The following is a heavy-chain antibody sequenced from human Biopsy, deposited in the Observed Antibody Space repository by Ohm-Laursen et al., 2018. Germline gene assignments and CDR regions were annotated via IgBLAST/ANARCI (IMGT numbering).Heavy chain of an antibody. CDR2: ISPVFGAV. CDR1: GGTFNNYA. J-gene: IGHJ5*02. Sequence: SSVKVSCKASGGTFNNYAISWVRQAPGPGLEWMGGISPVFGAVKYAEKFRGRLTITADEFMSTAYMELSSLRSEDTAVYYCARGGGYNWNNGWFDPWGQGTLVTVSS. CDR3: ARGGGYNWNNGWFDP. V-gene: IGHV1-69*01. D-gene: IGHD1/OR15-1a*01.